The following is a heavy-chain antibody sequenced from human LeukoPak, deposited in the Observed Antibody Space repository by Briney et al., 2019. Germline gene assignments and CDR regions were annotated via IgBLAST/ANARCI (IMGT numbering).Heavy chain of an antibody. CDR3: ARGVSSGSYQRYFDY. CDR1: GYTFTGYY. D-gene: IGHD1-26*01. Sequence: ASVKVSCKASGYTFTGYYMHWVRQAPGQGLEWMGWINPNSGGTNYAQKFQGGVTMTRDTSISTAYMELSRLRSDDTAVYYCARGVSSGSYQRYFDYWGQGTLVTVSS. CDR2: INPNSGGT. V-gene: IGHV1-2*02. J-gene: IGHJ4*02.